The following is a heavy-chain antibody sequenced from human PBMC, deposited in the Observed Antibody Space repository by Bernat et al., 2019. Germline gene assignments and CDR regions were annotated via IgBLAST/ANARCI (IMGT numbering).Heavy chain of an antibody. Sequence: EVQLVESGGGLVQPGGSLRLSCAASGFTFSSYWMHWVRQAPGKGLVWVSRINSDGSSTSYAESVKGRFTISRDNAKNTLYLQMNSLRAEDTAVYYCARDPGAYYYYMDVWGKGNPGHRLL. J-gene: IGHJ6*03. CDR3: ARDPGAYYYYMDV. D-gene: IGHD4/OR15-4a*01. V-gene: IGHV3-74*01. CDR2: INSDGSST. CDR1: GFTFSSYW.